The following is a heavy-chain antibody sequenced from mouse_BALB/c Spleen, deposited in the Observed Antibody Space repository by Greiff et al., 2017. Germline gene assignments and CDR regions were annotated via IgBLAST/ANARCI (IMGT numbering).Heavy chain of an antibody. V-gene: IGHV1-15*01. CDR3: TRRATMITRGYAMDY. D-gene: IGHD2-4*01. CDR1: GYTFTDYE. J-gene: IGHJ4*01. CDR2: IDPETGGT. Sequence: VQGVESGAELVRPGASVTLSCKASGYTFTDYEMHWVKQTPVHGLEWIGAIDPETGGTAYNQKFKGKATLTADKSSSTAYMELRSLTSEDSAVYYCTRRATMITRGYAMDYWGQGTSVTVSS.